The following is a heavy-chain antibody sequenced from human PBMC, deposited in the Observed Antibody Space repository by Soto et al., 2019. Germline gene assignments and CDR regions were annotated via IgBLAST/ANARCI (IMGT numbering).Heavy chain of an antibody. CDR1: GFTFITYW. J-gene: IGHJ4*02. V-gene: IGHV3-74*01. D-gene: IGHD2-2*01. CDR3: AKGDGASYCSSTSCSIDY. Sequence: AGSLRLSCAASGFTFITYWMHWIRQVPGKGLEWVSRINSDASHTYYADSVKGRFTISRDNTNNSLYLQMNSLRTEDTALYYCAKGDGASYCSSTSCSIDYWGQGTLVTVSS. CDR2: INSDASHT.